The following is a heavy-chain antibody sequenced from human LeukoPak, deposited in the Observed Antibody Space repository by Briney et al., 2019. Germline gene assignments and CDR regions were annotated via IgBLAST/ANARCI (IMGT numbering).Heavy chain of an antibody. D-gene: IGHD6-13*01. Sequence: GGSLRLSCAASGFTVSSNYMSWVRQAPGKGLEWVSVIYSGGSTYYADSVKGRFTISRDNSKNTLYLQMNSLRAEDTAAYYCARDRSIAAAGSKLAEDYYYYYYGMDVWGQGTTVTVSS. CDR1: GFTVSSNY. V-gene: IGHV3-66*02. CDR3: ARDRSIAAAGSKLAEDYYYYYYGMDV. CDR2: IYSGGST. J-gene: IGHJ6*02.